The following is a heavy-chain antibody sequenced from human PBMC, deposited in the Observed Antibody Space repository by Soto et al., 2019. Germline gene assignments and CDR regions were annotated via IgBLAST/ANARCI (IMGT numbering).Heavy chain of an antibody. Sequence: PGGSLRLSCATSGFTFSKYWMSWVRQAPGKGLEWVANVNQDGSEKYYVDSVKGRFTISRDNAKNSVYLQMNSLRAEDTAVYYCAAERFSRYCSGGSCYHDYWGQGTLVTVSS. CDR2: VNQDGSEK. J-gene: IGHJ4*02. D-gene: IGHD2-15*01. V-gene: IGHV3-7*05. CDR3: AAERFSRYCSGGSCYHDY. CDR1: GFTFSKYW.